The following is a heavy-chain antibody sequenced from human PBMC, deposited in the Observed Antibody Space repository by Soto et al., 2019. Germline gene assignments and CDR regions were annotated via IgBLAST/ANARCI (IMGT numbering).Heavy chain of an antibody. CDR1: DFACSNYG. J-gene: IGHJ4*02. CDR3: VRGGSCRGGSCYPNLDFYCDYEGFDY. D-gene: IGHD2-15*01. CDR2: IWYEGTKK. Sequence: QVQLVESGGGVVQPGGSLRLSCVASDFACSNYGMHWVRQAPGKGLEWVALIWYEGTKKYYGDSVKGRFTVSRDNSKKTLYLQMNSLRADDTGVYYCVRGGSCRGGSCYPNLDFYCDYEGFDYWGQGTLVTVPS. V-gene: IGHV3-33*01.